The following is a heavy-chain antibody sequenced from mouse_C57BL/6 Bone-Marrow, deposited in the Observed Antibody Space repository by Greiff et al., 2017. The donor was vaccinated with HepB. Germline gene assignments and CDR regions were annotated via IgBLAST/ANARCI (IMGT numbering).Heavy chain of an antibody. Sequence: LEESGAELARPGASVKLSCKASGYTFTSYGISWVKQRTGQGLEWIGEIYPRSGNTYYNEKFKGKATLTADKSSSTAYMELRSLTSEDSAVYFCARRSYDYYFDYWGQGTTLTVSS. CDR1: GYTFTSYG. V-gene: IGHV1-81*01. J-gene: IGHJ2*01. D-gene: IGHD2-4*01. CDR3: ARRSYDYYFDY. CDR2: IYPRSGNT.